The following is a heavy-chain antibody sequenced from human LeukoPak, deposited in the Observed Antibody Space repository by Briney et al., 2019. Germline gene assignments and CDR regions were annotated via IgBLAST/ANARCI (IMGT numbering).Heavy chain of an antibody. J-gene: IGHJ3*02. CDR3: ARAGFLEWSLAAFDI. V-gene: IGHV1-18*01. Sequence: ASVKVSCKASGYTFTSYGISWVRQAPGQGLAWMGWISAYNGNTNYAQKLQGRVTMTTDTSTSTAYMELRSLRSDDTAVYYCARAGFLEWSLAAFDIWGQGTMVTVSS. D-gene: IGHD3-3*01. CDR2: ISAYNGNT. CDR1: GYTFTSYG.